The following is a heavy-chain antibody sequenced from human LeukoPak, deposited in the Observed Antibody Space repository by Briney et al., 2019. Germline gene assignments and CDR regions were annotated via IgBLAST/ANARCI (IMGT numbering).Heavy chain of an antibody. D-gene: IGHD3-3*01. Sequence: GGSLRLSCAASGFTFTNYWMSWVRQTPGKGLEWVANINQDGSEKFYVDSVTGRFTISRDNTKNSLYLQMNSLRAEDTAVYYCARDRGVPGVDYYYYMDVWGKGTTVTVSS. V-gene: IGHV3-7*01. J-gene: IGHJ6*03. CDR2: INQDGSEK. CDR1: GFTFTNYW. CDR3: ARDRGVPGVDYYYYMDV.